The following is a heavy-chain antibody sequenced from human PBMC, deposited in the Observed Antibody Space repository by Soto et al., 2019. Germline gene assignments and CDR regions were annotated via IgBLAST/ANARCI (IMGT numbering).Heavy chain of an antibody. V-gene: IGHV1-18*04. D-gene: IGHD3-22*01. CDR3: ARDSSTMILYYYYGMDV. CDR1: GYTFTGYY. J-gene: IGHJ6*02. CDR2: ISAYNGNT. Sequence: ASVKVSCKASGYTFTGYYMHWVRQAPGEGLEWMGWISAYNGNTNYAQKLQGRVTMTTDTSTSTAYMELRSLRSDDTAVYYCARDSSTMILYYYYGMDVWGQGTTVTVSS.